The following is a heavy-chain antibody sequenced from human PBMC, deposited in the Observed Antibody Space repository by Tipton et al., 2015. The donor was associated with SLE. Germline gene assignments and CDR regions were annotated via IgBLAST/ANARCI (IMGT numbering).Heavy chain of an antibody. V-gene: IGHV4-59*08. CDR3: ARGDYYGSGSLLQH. CDR2: IYYSGST. D-gene: IGHD3-10*01. Sequence: TLSLTCTVSGGSISSHYWSWIRQPPGKGLEWIGYIYYSGSTNYNPSLKSRVTISVDTSKNQFSLKLSSVTAADTAVYYCARGDYYGSGSLLQHWGQGTLVTVSS. J-gene: IGHJ1*01. CDR1: GGSISSHY.